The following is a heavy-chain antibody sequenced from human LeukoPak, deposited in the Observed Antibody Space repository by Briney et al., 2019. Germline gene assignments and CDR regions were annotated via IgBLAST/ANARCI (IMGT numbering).Heavy chain of an antibody. CDR2: IYTSGST. CDR3: TREHIGYCSSTSCYITDYYYYMDV. V-gene: IGHV4-61*02. Sequence: PSETLSLTCTVSGGSISSGSYYWSWIRQPAGKGLEWIGRIYTSGSTNYNPSLKSRVTMSVDTSKKQFSLKLSSVTAADTAVYYCTREHIGYCSSTSCYITDYYYYMDVWGKGTTVTISS. CDR1: GGSISSGSYY. D-gene: IGHD2-2*02. J-gene: IGHJ6*03.